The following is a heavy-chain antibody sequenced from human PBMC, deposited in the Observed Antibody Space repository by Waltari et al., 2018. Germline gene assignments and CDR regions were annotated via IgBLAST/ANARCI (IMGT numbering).Heavy chain of an antibody. J-gene: IGHJ4*02. CDR2: IRESGTST. D-gene: IGHD2-15*01. V-gene: IGHV3-23*02. CDR3: AKDGEGEYWQGGTDY. CDR1: GFDFNTSA. Sequence: EVRLVQSGGNLVQPGGSLRLSCVASGFDFNTSAMRLIRQAPGKGLGGVSVIRESGTSTFYGDSVRCRFTISREDSKNTVFLQMKSVRVEDTAVYYCAKDGEGEYWQGGTDYWGRGSQVTVSS.